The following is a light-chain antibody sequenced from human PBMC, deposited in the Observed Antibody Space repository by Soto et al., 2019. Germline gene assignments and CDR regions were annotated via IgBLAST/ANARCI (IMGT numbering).Light chain of an antibody. CDR3: QQFGSPLRT. CDR1: QSVSSHY. CDR2: RTS. J-gene: IGKJ1*01. Sequence: EVVLTQSPGTLSLSPGERATLSCRASQSVSSHYIAWYQQQPGQAPRLLIYRTSSRATGVPDRFSGSGSGTYFTLTIGILEPEDFAVYYCQQFGSPLRTFGQGTKVEVK. V-gene: IGKV3-20*01.